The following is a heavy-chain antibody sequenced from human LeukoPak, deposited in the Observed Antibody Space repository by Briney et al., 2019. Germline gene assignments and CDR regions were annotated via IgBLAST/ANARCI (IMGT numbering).Heavy chain of an antibody. CDR2: INHSGST. J-gene: IGHJ4*02. Sequence: SETLSLTCTVSGGSISSYYWSWIRQPPGKGLEWIGEINHSGSTNYNPSLKSRVTISVDTSKNQFSLKLSSVTAADTAVYYCARQGVLYRTLDYWGQGTLVTVSS. D-gene: IGHD1-7*01. V-gene: IGHV4-34*01. CDR1: GGSISSYY. CDR3: ARQGVLYRTLDY.